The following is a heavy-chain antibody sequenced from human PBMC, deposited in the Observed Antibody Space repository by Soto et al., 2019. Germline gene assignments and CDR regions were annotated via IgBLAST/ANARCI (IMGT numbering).Heavy chain of an antibody. J-gene: IGHJ4*02. V-gene: IGHV6-1*01. D-gene: IGHD3-10*01. Sequence: SQTLSLTCAISGDSVSSNSAAWNWIRQSPSRGLECLGRTYYNSKWYTDYAESVKSRMTINVDTSMNHFSLNLKSVTPEDTALYYCAANYYVSGSYYSSFDYWGQGTLVTVSS. CDR3: AANYYVSGSYYSSFDY. CDR2: TYYNSKWYT. CDR1: GDSVSSNSAA.